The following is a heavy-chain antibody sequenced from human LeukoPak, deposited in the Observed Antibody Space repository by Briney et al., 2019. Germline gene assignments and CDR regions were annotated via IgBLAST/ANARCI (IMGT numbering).Heavy chain of an antibody. CDR1: GGSISSGGYY. Sequence: PSQTLSLTCTVSGGSISSGGYYWSWIRQPPGKGLEWIGYIYHSGSTYYNPSLKSRVTISVDRSKNRFSLKLSSVTAADTAVYYCARSFRQKVVPAATFDYWGQGTLVTVSS. CDR2: IYHSGST. CDR3: ARSFRQKVVPAATFDY. V-gene: IGHV4-30-2*01. D-gene: IGHD2-2*01. J-gene: IGHJ4*02.